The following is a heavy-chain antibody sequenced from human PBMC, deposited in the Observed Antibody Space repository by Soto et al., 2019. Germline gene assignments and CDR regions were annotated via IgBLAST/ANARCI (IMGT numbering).Heavy chain of an antibody. CDR1: GYNFNTYG. J-gene: IGHJ4*02. Sequence: QVQLMQSGAEVRRPGTSMRISCTTSGYNFNTYGIIWVRQAPGQGLEWMGWISGYNGYTKYAQNFEDRVTLSTDPSTSTAFLELRNLRSGDTALYFCARDRDYSHTDADIDYWVQGTLVTVSS. V-gene: IGHV1-18*01. CDR3: ARDRDYSHTDADIDY. CDR2: ISGYNGYT. D-gene: IGHD3-16*01.